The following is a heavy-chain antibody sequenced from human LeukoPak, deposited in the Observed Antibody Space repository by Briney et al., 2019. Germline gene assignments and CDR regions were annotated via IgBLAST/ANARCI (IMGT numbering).Heavy chain of an antibody. CDR2: IYHSGST. V-gene: IGHV4-4*02. CDR3: AREALGY. CDR1: GGSISSSNW. Sequence: SETLSLTCAVSGGSISSSNWWSWVRQPPGKGLEWIGSIYHSGSTYYNPSLKSRVTISVDTSKNQFSLKLSSVTAADTAVYYCAREALGYWGQGTLVTVSS. J-gene: IGHJ4*02.